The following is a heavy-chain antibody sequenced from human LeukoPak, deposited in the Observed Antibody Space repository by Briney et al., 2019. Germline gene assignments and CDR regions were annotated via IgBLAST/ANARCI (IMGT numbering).Heavy chain of an antibody. Sequence: SQTLSLTCAISGDSFSSNSAAWNWLRQSPSRGLEWLGRTYYRSKWYNDYAVSVKSRITINPDTSKNQFSLQLNSVTPEDTAVYYCARDRLEVGATSPYYYYGMDVWGQGTTVTVSS. D-gene: IGHD1-26*01. CDR1: GDSFSSNSAA. CDR2: TYYRSKWYN. CDR3: ARDRLEVGATSPYYYYGMDV. V-gene: IGHV6-1*01. J-gene: IGHJ6*02.